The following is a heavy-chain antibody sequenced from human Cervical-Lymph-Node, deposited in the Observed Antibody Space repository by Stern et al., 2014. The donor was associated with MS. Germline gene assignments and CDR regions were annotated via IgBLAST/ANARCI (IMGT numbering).Heavy chain of an antibody. Sequence: VQLQESGPGLVKPSETLSLTCTVSDGSISSYYWSWIRQPPGKGLEWIGNIYNSGSTKYNPYLQSRVTISVDTSKNQFSLNLSSVTAADTAVYYCARGRSGTGTNNNWFDPWGQGTLVTVSS. CDR1: DGSISSYY. V-gene: IGHV4-59*01. D-gene: IGHD1-7*01. J-gene: IGHJ5*02. CDR3: ARGRSGTGTNNNWFDP. CDR2: IYNSGST.